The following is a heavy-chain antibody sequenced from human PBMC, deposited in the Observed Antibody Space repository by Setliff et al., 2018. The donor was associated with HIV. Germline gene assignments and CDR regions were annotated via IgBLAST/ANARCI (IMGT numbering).Heavy chain of an antibody. CDR3: ARCGAGEWHLYMDV. CDR2: ISTYNGNT. V-gene: IGHV1-18*01. J-gene: IGHJ6*03. Sequence: ASVKVSCKASGYTFTTYGITWVRQAPGQGLEWMGWISTYNGNTNYAQKFQGRVTITRDASASTAYMELSSLRSEDTAVYYCARCGAGEWHLYMDVWGKGTTVTVSS. CDR1: GYTFTTYG. D-gene: IGHD3-16*01.